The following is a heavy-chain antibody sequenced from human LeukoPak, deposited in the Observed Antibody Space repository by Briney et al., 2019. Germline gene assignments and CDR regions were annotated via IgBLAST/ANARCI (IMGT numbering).Heavy chain of an antibody. D-gene: IGHD5-12*01. J-gene: IGHJ4*02. CDR2: ISGSGGST. Sequence: SGGSLRLSCAASGFTFSSYATGWVRQAPGMGLEWVSAISGSGGSTYYADSVKVRFTISRDKSKNTLYLQMKSLRAEDTAVYYCAKGNSGYDNFDYWGQGTLVTVSS. CDR3: AKGNSGYDNFDY. CDR1: GFTFSSYA. V-gene: IGHV3-23*01.